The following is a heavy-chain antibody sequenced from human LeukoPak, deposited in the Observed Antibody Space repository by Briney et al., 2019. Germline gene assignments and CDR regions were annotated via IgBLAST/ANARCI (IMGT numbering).Heavy chain of an antibody. CDR1: GGTFSSYA. J-gene: IGHJ3*02. Sequence: SVKVSCKASGGTFSSYAISWVRQAPGQGLEWMGGIIPIFGTANYAQKFQGRVTITADKSTSTAYMELSSLRSEDTAVYYCARGLGFLIGSIWYPDAFDIWGQGTMVTVSS. CDR3: ARGLGFLIGSIWYPDAFDI. D-gene: IGHD6-13*01. CDR2: IIPIFGTA. V-gene: IGHV1-69*06.